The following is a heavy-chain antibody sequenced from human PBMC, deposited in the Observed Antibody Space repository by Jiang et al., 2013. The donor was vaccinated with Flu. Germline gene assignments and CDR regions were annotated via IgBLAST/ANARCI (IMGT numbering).Heavy chain of an antibody. CDR2: IYYSGST. J-gene: IGHJ4*02. CDR3: ARVRTQKGGSYSRPIDY. V-gene: IGHV4-30-4*01. D-gene: IGHD1-26*01. CDR1: GGSISSGDYY. Sequence: SLTCTVSGGSISSGDYYWSWIRQPPGKGLEWIGYIYYSGSTYYNPSLKSRVTISVDTSKNQFSLKLSSVTAADTAVYYCARVRTQKGGSYSRPIDYWGQGTLVTVSS.